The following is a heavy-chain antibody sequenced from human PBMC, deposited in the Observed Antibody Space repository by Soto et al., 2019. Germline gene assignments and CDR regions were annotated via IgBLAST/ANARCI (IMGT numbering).Heavy chain of an antibody. V-gene: IGHV1-3*01. J-gene: IGHJ6*02. Sequence: ASVKVSGKASGYTFTSYAMHWVRQAPGQRLEWMGWINAGNGNTKYSQKFQGRVTITRDTSASTAYMELSSLRSEDTAVYYYARDGYCSSTSCSEFYYYYYGMDVWGQGTTVTVSS. CDR3: ARDGYCSSTSCSEFYYYYYGMDV. D-gene: IGHD2-2*01. CDR2: INAGNGNT. CDR1: GYTFTSYA.